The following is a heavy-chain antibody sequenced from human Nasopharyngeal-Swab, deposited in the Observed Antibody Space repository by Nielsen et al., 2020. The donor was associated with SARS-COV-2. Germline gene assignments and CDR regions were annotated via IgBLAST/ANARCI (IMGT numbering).Heavy chain of an antibody. V-gene: IGHV3-30*04. CDR1: GFTFSSYA. Sequence: GGSLRLSCAASGFTFSSYAMHWVRQAPGKGLEWVAVISHDGSKKYYGDSVEGRFIISRDNSKNTLYLQMNSLRAEDTAVYCCARDGSSWYEGYYCDNWGQGTLVTVSS. CDR3: ARDGSSWYEGYYCDN. J-gene: IGHJ4*02. CDR2: ISHDGSKK. D-gene: IGHD6-13*01.